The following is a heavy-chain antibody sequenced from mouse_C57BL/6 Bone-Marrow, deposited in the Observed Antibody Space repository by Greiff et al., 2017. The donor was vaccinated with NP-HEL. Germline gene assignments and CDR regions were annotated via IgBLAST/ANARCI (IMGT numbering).Heavy chain of an antibody. V-gene: IGHV1-69*01. CDR3: ARFDPKDYIKDFDY. Sequence: QVQLKQPGAELVMPGASVKLSCKASGYTFTSYWMHWVKQRPGQGLEWIGEIDPSDSYTNYNQKFKGKSTLTVDKSSSTAYMQLSSLTSEDSAVYYCARFDPKDYIKDFDYWGQGTTLTVSS. CDR1: GYTFTSYW. CDR2: IDPSDSYT. D-gene: IGHD2-4*01. J-gene: IGHJ2*01.